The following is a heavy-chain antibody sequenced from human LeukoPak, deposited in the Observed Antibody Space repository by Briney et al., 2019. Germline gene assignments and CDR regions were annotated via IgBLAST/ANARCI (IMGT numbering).Heavy chain of an antibody. V-gene: IGHV4-39*01. CDR3: ARHVRKRGIAAAGSPGWFDP. CDR2: IYYSGST. J-gene: IGHJ5*02. CDR1: GGSISSSSYS. Sequence: PSETLSLICTVSGGSISSSSYSWGWIRQPPGKRLEWIGSIYYSGSTYFNPSLKSRVTISVDTSKNQFSLKLNSVTAADTAVYYCARHVRKRGIAAAGSPGWFDPWGQGTLVTVSS. D-gene: IGHD6-13*01.